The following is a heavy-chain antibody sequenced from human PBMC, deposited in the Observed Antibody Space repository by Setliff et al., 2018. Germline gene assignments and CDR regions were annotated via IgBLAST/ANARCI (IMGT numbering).Heavy chain of an antibody. CDR2: IRPNGGGT. CDR1: GYPFIEHY. CDR3: ARGGGSYRAGNSRPTYWFDP. Sequence: GASVKVSCKTSGYPFIEHYVNWVRQAPRQGLEWMGWIRPNGGGTHYAQKFQGRVTMTRDTANSTVYMDLSSLTSDDTAIYYCARGGGSYRAGNSRPTYWFDPWGQGTLVTVSS. D-gene: IGHD2-21*01. J-gene: IGHJ5*02. V-gene: IGHV1-2*02.